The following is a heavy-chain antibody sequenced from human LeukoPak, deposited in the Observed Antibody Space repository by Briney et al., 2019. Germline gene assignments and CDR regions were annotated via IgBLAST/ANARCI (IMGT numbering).Heavy chain of an antibody. D-gene: IGHD3-22*01. CDR1: GYTFTGYY. CDR2: INPNSGGT. V-gene: IGHV1-2*02. J-gene: IGHJ4*02. CDR3: ARTPTYYYDSSGYYFFDY. Sequence: ASVKVSCKASGYTFTGYYMHWVRQAPGQGLEWMGWINPNSGGTNYAQKFQGRVTMTRDTSISTAYMELSRLRSDDTAVYYCARTPTYYYDSSGYYFFDYWGQGTLVTVSS.